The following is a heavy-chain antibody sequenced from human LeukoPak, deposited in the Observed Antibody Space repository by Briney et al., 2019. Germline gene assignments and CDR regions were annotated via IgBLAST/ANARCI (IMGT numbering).Heavy chain of an antibody. CDR2: IYYSGST. CDR3: ARWYYDILTGYVGNGLMDV. D-gene: IGHD3-9*01. CDR1: GGSISSYY. Sequence: SETLSLTCTVSGGSISSYYWSWIRQPPGKGLEWIGYIYYSGSTNYNPSLKSRVTISVDTSKNQFSLKLSSVTAADTAVYYCARWYYDILTGYVGNGLMDVWGKGTTVTVSS. J-gene: IGHJ6*04. V-gene: IGHV4-59*01.